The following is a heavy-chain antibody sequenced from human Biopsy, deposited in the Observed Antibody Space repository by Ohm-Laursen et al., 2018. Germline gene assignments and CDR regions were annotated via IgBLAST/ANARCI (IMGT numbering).Heavy chain of an antibody. CDR1: GGSFSGYY. CDR3: ARALDYYDPYYYYAMDV. V-gene: IGHV4-34*01. D-gene: IGHD3-16*01. Sequence: SQTLSLTCAVYGGSFSGYYWTWIRQPPGKGLEWIGEINHRGSASYNPSLKSRITALVDTSKNQFSLKLRSVSAADTAVYFCARALDYYDPYYYYAMDVWGQGTSVTVSS. J-gene: IGHJ6*02. CDR2: INHRGSA.